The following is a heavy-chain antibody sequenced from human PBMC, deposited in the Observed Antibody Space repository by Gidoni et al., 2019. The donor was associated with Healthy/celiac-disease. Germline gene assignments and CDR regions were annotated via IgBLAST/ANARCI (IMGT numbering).Heavy chain of an antibody. Sequence: EVQLVASGGGLVQPGGSLRLSCAASGFPFSSYSMNWVRQAPGKGLEWVAYISSSSSTIDYADSVKGRFTISRDNAKNSLYLQMNSLRDEDTAVYYCARGDEYSYGCDYWGQGTLVTVSS. CDR3: ARGDEYSYGCDY. CDR2: ISSSSSTI. V-gene: IGHV3-48*02. CDR1: GFPFSSYS. D-gene: IGHD5-18*01. J-gene: IGHJ4*02.